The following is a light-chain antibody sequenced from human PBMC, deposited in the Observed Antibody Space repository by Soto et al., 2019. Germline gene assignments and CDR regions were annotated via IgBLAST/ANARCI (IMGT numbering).Light chain of an antibody. J-gene: IGKJ1*01. CDR1: QIGSSN. CDR3: QQYNRWPSWT. V-gene: IGKV3-15*01. Sequence: EILMTQAPATLAASPGESSTLSCRASQIGSSNLVWYQQKPGQAPTVVIYCSSTRCIWIPARFSGSGSGTEFPLTISGLQSEDSAVYYCQQYNRWPSWTFGQGTKVDIK. CDR2: CSS.